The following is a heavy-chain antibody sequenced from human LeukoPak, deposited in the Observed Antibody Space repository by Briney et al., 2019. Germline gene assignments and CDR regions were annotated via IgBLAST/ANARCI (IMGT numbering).Heavy chain of an antibody. CDR2: IIPIFGTA. V-gene: IGHV1-69*05. Sequence: SVKVSCKASGGTFSSYAVSWVRQAPGQGLEWMGGIIPIFGTANYAQKFQGRVTITTDESTSTAYMELSSLRSEDTAVYYCARGSEYYDSSGYYYFDYWGQGTLVTVSS. D-gene: IGHD3-22*01. J-gene: IGHJ4*02. CDR3: ARGSEYYDSSGYYYFDY. CDR1: GGTFSSYA.